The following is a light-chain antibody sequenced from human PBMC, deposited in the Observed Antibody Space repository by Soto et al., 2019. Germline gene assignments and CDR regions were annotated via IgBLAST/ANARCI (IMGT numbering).Light chain of an antibody. J-gene: IGKJ5*01. CDR3: KQYGSSPIT. V-gene: IGKV3-20*01. CDR2: GAY. Sequence: EIVMTQSPATLSVSPGERATLSCRASQSVSSSYLAWYQQKPGQAPRLLIYGAYSRATGIPDRISGSGSGTDFTLTIRRLEPEDFAVYYCKQYGSSPITFGQGTRLEIK. CDR1: QSVSSSY.